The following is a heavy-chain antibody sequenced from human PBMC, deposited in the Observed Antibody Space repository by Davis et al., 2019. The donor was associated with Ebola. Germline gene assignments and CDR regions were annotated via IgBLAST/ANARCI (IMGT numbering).Heavy chain of an antibody. J-gene: IGHJ5*02. CDR2: INSDGSST. D-gene: IGHD2-15*01. CDR1: GFTFSSYW. Sequence: GESLKTSCAASGFTFSSYWMHWVRQVPGKGLVWVPRINSDGSSTSYADSVKGRFTISRDNAKNTLYLQMNSLRAEGTAVYYCTRGNRCCSGKICANWFDPWGQGTLVTVSS. V-gene: IGHV3-74*01. CDR3: TRGNRCCSGKICANWFDP.